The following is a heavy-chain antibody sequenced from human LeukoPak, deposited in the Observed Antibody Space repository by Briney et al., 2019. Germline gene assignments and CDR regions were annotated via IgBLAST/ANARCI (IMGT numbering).Heavy chain of an antibody. CDR2: ISGSGGST. Sequence: GGSLRLSCAASGFTFSSYAMSWVRQAPGKGLEWVSAISGSGGSTYYADSVKGRFTISRDNSKNTLYLQMNSLRAEETAVYYCAKDGRYSSSWCDYWGQGTLVTVSS. J-gene: IGHJ4*02. CDR3: AKDGRYSSSWCDY. CDR1: GFTFSSYA. V-gene: IGHV3-23*01. D-gene: IGHD6-13*01.